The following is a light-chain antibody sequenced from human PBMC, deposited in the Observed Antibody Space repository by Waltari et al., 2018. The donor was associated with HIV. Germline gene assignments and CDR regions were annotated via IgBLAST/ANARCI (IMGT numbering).Light chain of an antibody. Sequence: QSVLTQPPSASGTPGQRVPISCSGSSSNIGSNYVYWYQQLPGTAPKLLSYRNNQRPSGVPDRFSGSKSGTSASLAISGLRSEDEADYYCAAWDDSLSGQVFGGGTKLTVL. V-gene: IGLV1-47*01. J-gene: IGLJ3*02. CDR3: AAWDDSLSGQV. CDR1: SSNIGSNY. CDR2: RNN.